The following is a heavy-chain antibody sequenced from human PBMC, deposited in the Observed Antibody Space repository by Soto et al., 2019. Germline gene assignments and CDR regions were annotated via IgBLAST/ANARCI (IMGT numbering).Heavy chain of an antibody. CDR1: GGSITSNW. J-gene: IGHJ5*01. Sequence: QVQLQESGPGLVNPSGTLSLTCAVSGGSITSNWWSWVRQPPGKGLEWIGEIHHSGSFNYNPSLRSRVTISIDKSKNQLSLKPTSVTAAAAAEHCCGINDGYRFDSWGQGTLVTVSS. D-gene: IGHD1-1*01. CDR3: GINDGYRFDS. CDR2: IHHSGSF. V-gene: IGHV4-4*01.